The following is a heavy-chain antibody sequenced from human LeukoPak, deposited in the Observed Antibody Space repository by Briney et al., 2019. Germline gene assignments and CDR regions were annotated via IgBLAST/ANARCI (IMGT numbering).Heavy chain of an antibody. CDR2: IYQSGST. CDR3: ARAKRYFDY. CDR1: GGSISSGGYS. Sequence: SETLSLTCAVTGGSISSGGYSWSWIRQPPGKGLEWIGYIYQSGSTYYNPSLKSRVTISVDRSKNQFSLKLSSVTAADTAVYYCARAKRYFDYWGQGTLVTVSS. J-gene: IGHJ4*02. V-gene: IGHV4-30-2*01.